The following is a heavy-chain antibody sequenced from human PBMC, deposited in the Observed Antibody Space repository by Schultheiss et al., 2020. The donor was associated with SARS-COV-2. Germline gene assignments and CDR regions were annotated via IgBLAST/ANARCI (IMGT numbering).Heavy chain of an antibody. V-gene: IGHV3-15*07. J-gene: IGHJ5*02. CDR2: IKSKTDGGTT. CDR1: GFTFSNAW. Sequence: GGSLRLSCAASGFTFSNAWMNWVRQAPGKGLEWVGRIKSKTDGGTTDYAAPVKGRFTISRDDSKNTLYLQMNSLKTEDTAVYYCARDSRNYDWFDPWGQGTLVTVSS. D-gene: IGHD1-7*01. CDR3: ARDSRNYDWFDP.